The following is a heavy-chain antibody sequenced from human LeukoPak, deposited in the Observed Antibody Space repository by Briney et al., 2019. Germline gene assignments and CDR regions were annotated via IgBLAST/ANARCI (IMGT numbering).Heavy chain of an antibody. J-gene: IGHJ4*02. CDR2: IYSGGST. CDR1: GFTVSSNY. Sequence: PGGSLRLSCAASGFTVSSNYMSWVRQAPGKGLEWVSVIYSGGSTYYADSVKGRFTISRDNSKNTLYLQMNSLRAEDTAVYYCARDRSDASFDYWGQRTLVTVSS. CDR3: ARDRSDASFDY. V-gene: IGHV3-66*01. D-gene: IGHD3-16*02.